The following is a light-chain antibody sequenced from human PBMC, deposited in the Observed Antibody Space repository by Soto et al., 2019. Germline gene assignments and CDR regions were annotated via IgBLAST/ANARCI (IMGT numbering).Light chain of an antibody. J-gene: IGLJ1*01. Sequence: QSVLTPPASVSWSPGQSITISCTGTSSDVGSYNLVSWYQQHPGKAPKLIIYEDSKRPSGVSNRFSGSKSGNSASLTISGLQTEDEADYYCCSYADSSTYVFGTGTKVTVL. V-gene: IGLV2-23*01. CDR3: CSYADSSTYV. CDR1: SSDVGSYNL. CDR2: EDS.